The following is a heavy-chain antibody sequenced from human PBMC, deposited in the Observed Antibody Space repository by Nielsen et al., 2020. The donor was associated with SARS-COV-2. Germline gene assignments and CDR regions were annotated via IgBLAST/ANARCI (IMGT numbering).Heavy chain of an antibody. J-gene: IGHJ5*02. D-gene: IGHD4-17*01. CDR1: GYTFTSYY. CDR3: ARGLRTTVTSVNNWFDP. CDR2: INPSGGST. Sequence: ASVKVSCKASGYTFTSYYMHWVRQAPGQGLEWMGIINPSGGSTSYAQKFQGRVTMTRDTSTSTVYMELSSLRSEDTAVYYCARGLRTTVTSVNNWFDPWGQGTLVTVSS. V-gene: IGHV1-46*01.